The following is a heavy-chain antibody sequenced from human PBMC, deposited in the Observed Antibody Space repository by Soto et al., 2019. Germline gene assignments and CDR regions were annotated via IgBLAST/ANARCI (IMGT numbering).Heavy chain of an antibody. CDR1: GYTFTSYG. CDR3: ARVEKSGYAGYVHYYYYYMDV. J-gene: IGHJ6*03. V-gene: IGHV1-18*01. D-gene: IGHD5-12*01. CDR2: ISAYNGNT. Sequence: ASVKVSCKASGYTFTSYGISWVRQAPGQGLEWMGWISAYNGNTNYAQKLQGRVTMTTDTSTSTAYMELRSLRSDDTAVYYCARVEKSGYAGYVHYYYYYMDVWGKGTTVTVSS.